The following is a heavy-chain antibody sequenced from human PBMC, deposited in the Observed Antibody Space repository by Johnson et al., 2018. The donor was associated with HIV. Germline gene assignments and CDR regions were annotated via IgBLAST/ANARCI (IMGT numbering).Heavy chain of an antibody. J-gene: IGHJ3*02. CDR3: ARAPSLPHVSIAADAFDI. CDR1: GFTVSSNY. V-gene: IGHV3-66*01. CDR2: IQSGGGT. Sequence: VQLVESEGGLVQPGGSLRLSCTASGFTVSSNYMSWVRQAPGTGLKWVAIIQSGGGTYYADAVKGRFTISRYNSKNTLYLQMNSLRAEDTAVYYCARAPSLPHVSIAADAFDICSQGTMVTVSS. D-gene: IGHD2-21*01.